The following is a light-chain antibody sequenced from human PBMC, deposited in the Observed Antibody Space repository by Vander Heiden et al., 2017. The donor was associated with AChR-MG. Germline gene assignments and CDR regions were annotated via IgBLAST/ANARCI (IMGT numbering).Light chain of an antibody. J-gene: IGKJ2*01. V-gene: IGKV4-1*01. Sequence: DIVMTQSPDSLAVSLGERATINCKSSQSVLYSSNNKNYLAWYQQKPGQPHKLLIYWASTRESGVPDRFSGSGSGTDFTLTISSLQAEDVAVYYCQQYYSTQFFGQGTKLEIK. CDR3: QQYYSTQF. CDR2: WAS. CDR1: QSVLYSSNNKNY.